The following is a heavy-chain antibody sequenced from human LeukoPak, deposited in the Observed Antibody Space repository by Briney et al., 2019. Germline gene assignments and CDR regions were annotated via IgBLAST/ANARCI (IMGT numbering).Heavy chain of an antibody. CDR1: GGTFSSYA. CDR2: IIPIFGTA. D-gene: IGHD4-17*01. Sequence: SVKVSCKASGGTFSSYAISWVRQAPGQGLEWMGGIIPIFGTANYAQKFQGRVTITADESTSTAYMELRSLRSDDTAVYYCARAPRAMTTVTTEKPLRYWGQGTLVTVSS. V-gene: IGHV1-69*13. J-gene: IGHJ4*02. CDR3: ARAPRAMTTVTTEKPLRY.